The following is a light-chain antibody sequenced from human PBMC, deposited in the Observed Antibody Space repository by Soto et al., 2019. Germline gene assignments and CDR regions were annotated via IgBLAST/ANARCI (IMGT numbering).Light chain of an antibody. CDR3: QQDDDICG. J-gene: IGKJ2*03. CDR1: QDISNF. CDR2: DAS. V-gene: IGKV1-33*01. Sequence: DIQMTQSPSSLSASVGDRVTITCQASQDISNFLNWYQQKPGKPPKLLIYDASNLQTGVPLRFSGRGSGTHFTFVISSLQPDDAATYYCQQDDDICGFGQGTRLDIK.